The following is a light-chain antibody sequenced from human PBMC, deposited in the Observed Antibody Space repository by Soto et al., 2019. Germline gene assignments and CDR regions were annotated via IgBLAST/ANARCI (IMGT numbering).Light chain of an antibody. Sequence: QSALTQPPSVSGAPGQRVTISCTGSSSNIGAGYDVHWYQPLPGTAPKLLIYGNSNRPSGVPDRFSGSKSGTSASLAITGLQAEDEADYYCQSYDSRLSGHVVFGGGTKLTV. J-gene: IGLJ2*01. CDR3: QSYDSRLSGHVV. CDR2: GNS. V-gene: IGLV1-40*01. CDR1: SSNIGAGYD.